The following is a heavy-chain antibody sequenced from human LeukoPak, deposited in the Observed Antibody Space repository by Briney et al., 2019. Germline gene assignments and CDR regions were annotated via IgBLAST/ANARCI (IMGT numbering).Heavy chain of an antibody. D-gene: IGHD2-21*02. CDR1: GGTFSSYA. Sequence: SVKVSCKASGGTFSSYAISWVRQAPGQGLEWMGGIIPIFGTANYAQKFQGRVTITGDESTSTAYMELSSLRSEDTAVYYCARDRGEYCGGDCYDWYFDLWGRGTLVTVSS. CDR2: IIPIFGTA. J-gene: IGHJ2*01. V-gene: IGHV1-69*01. CDR3: ARDRGEYCGGDCYDWYFDL.